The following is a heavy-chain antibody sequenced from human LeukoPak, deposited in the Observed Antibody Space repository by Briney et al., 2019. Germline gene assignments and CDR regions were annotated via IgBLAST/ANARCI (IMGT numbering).Heavy chain of an antibody. J-gene: IGHJ4*02. V-gene: IGHV1-8*02. D-gene: IGHD4-17*01. CDR2: MNPNSGNT. Sequence: PWASVKVSCKASGYTFTSYDINWVRQATGQGLEWMGWMNPNSGNTGYAQKFQGRVTMTRDMSTSTVYMELSSLRSEDTAVYYCARVGYGDYEGIDYWGQGTLVTVSS. CDR3: ARVGYGDYEGIDY. CDR1: GYTFTSYD.